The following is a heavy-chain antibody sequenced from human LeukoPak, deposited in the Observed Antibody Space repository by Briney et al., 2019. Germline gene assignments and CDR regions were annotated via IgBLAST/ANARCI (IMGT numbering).Heavy chain of an antibody. CDR1: GYSISSGYY. V-gene: IGHV4-61*01. Sequence: PSETLSLTCAVSGYSISSGYYWGWIRQPPGKGLEWIGYIYYSGSTNYNPSLKSRVTISVDTSKNQFSLKLSSVTAADTAVYYCAREGVAGNYRFDPWGQGTLVTVSS. J-gene: IGHJ5*02. CDR3: AREGVAGNYRFDP. D-gene: IGHD6-19*01. CDR2: IYYSGST.